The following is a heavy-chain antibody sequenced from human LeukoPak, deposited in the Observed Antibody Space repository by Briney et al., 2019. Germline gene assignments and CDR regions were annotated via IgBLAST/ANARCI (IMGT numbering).Heavy chain of an antibody. J-gene: IGHJ3*02. Sequence: GRSLRLSCAASGFTFSDYAMHWVRQAPGKGLEWVTIISYDGSNKYYADSVKGRFTISRDNSKNTLYLQMNSLRAEDTTVYYCARERGSSPDAFDIWGQGTMVTVSS. V-gene: IGHV3-30-3*01. CDR1: GFTFSDYA. CDR2: ISYDGSNK. CDR3: ARERGSSPDAFDI. D-gene: IGHD6-19*01.